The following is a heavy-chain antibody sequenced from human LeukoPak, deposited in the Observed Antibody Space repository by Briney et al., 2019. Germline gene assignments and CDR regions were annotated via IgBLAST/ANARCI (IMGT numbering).Heavy chain of an antibody. CDR2: ISGSGGST. CDR1: GFTFRSYG. Sequence: GGSLRLSCAASGFTFRSYGMSWVRQAPGKGLEWVSAISGSGGSTYYADSVKGRFTISRDNSKNTLYLQMNSLRAEDTAVYYCAKDPYSSGPYNWFDPWGQGTLVTVSS. J-gene: IGHJ5*02. V-gene: IGHV3-23*01. D-gene: IGHD6-19*01. CDR3: AKDPYSSGPYNWFDP.